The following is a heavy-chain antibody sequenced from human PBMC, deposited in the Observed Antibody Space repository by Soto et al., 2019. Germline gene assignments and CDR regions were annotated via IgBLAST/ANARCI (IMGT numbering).Heavy chain of an antibody. CDR2: VSYSGNT. D-gene: IGHD3-10*01. Sequence: SETLSLTCTVSGGSISSSSYYWGWIRQPPGRGLEWIGSVSYSGNTSYKPSLKSRVTVSVDTSKNQFSLNLISVTAADTAVYYCARHPLPYYFVSGSYPLYSFDSWGRGSRVPVS. J-gene: IGHJ4*02. V-gene: IGHV4-39*01. CDR3: ARHPLPYYFVSGSYPLYSFDS. CDR1: GGSISSSSYY.